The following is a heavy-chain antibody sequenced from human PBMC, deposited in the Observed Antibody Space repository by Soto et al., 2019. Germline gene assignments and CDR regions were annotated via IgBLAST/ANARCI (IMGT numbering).Heavy chain of an antibody. CDR2: ISVYTGNT. CDR1: GYSFTSYG. J-gene: IGHJ6*04. Sequence: ASVKISCKSSGYSFTSYGVSWVRQAPGQGLEWLGWISVYTGNTKQAQKFQDRVTLTTEASTNTAYMELRNLRSDDTAVYYCARDRCTTDRCYTHHSEVWGNRTTVIVSA. CDR3: ARDRCTTDRCYTHHSEV. V-gene: IGHV1-18*04. D-gene: IGHD2-8*01.